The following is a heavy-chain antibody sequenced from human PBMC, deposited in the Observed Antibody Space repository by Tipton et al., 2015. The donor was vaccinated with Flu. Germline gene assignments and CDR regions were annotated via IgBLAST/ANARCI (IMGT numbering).Heavy chain of an antibody. Sequence: LACTVSGGSISSYYWSWIRQPPGKGLEWIGYIYYSGSTNYNPSLKSRVTISVDTSKNQFSLKLSSVTAADTAVYYCARVGGSSYYYYGMDVWGQGTTVTVSS. CDR2: IYYSGST. CDR1: GGSISSYY. J-gene: IGHJ6*02. CDR3: ARVGGSSYYYYGMDV. D-gene: IGHD1-26*01. V-gene: IGHV4-59*01.